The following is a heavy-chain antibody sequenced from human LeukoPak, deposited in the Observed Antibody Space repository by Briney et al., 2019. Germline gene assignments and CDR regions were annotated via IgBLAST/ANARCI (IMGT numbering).Heavy chain of an antibody. Sequence: PGGSLRLSCAASGFTFSSYWMSWVRQAPGKGLEWVANIKQDGSEKYYVVSVKGRFTISRDNAKNSLYLQMNSLRAEDTAVYYCARGGCSSTSCPNYYYYYGMDVWGQGTTVTVSS. CDR1: GFTFSSYW. CDR2: IKQDGSEK. V-gene: IGHV3-7*01. J-gene: IGHJ6*02. CDR3: ARGGCSSTSCPNYYYYYGMDV. D-gene: IGHD2-2*01.